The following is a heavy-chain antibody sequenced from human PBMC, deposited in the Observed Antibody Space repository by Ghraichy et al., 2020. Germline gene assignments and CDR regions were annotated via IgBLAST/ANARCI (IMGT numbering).Heavy chain of an antibody. D-gene: IGHD3-16*02. Sequence: GGSLRLSCAASGFTFSSYSMNWVRQAPGKGLEWVSSISSSSSYIYYADSVKGRFTISRDNAKNSLYLQMNSLRAEDTAVYYCARDPQRYDYVWRSYRYYGMDVWGQGTTVTVSS. J-gene: IGHJ6*02. CDR2: ISSSSSYI. CDR3: ARDPQRYDYVWRSYRYYGMDV. V-gene: IGHV3-21*01. CDR1: GFTFSSYS.